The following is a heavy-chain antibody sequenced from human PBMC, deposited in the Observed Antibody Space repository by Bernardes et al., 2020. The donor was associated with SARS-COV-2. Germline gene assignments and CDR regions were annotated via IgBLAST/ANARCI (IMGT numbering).Heavy chain of an antibody. J-gene: IGHJ1*01. CDR1: GFTFSSYA. D-gene: IGHD2-15*01. Sequence: GGSLRLSCTASGFTFSSYAMSWVRQAPGKGLEWVSAISGSGGSTYYADSVKGRFTISRDNSKNTLYLQMNSLRAEDTAVYYCANLGPHTVVTQIRWGQGTLVTVSS. CDR3: ANLGPHTVVTQIR. CDR2: ISGSGGST. V-gene: IGHV3-23*01.